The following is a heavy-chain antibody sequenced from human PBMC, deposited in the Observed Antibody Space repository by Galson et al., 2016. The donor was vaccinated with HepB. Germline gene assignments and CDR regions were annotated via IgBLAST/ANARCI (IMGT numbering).Heavy chain of an antibody. CDR2: ISYDGSNK. D-gene: IGHD3-3*01. V-gene: IGHV3-30*03. CDR1: GFTFSSYG. CDR3: ATPYYNLWSGYNPFDY. J-gene: IGHJ4*02. Sequence: SLRLSCAASGFTFSSYGMHWVRQAPGKGLEWVAVISYDGSNKYYADSVKGRFTISRDNSKNTLYLQMNSLRAEDTAVYYCATPYYNLWSGYNPFDYWGQGTLVTVPS.